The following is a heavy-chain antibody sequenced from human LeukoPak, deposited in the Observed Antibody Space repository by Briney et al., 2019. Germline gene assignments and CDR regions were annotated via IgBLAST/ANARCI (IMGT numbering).Heavy chain of an antibody. CDR3: AKGRPGIAAAGTSLDY. D-gene: IGHD6-13*01. V-gene: IGHV3-23*01. J-gene: IGHJ4*02. Sequence: GGSLRLSCAASGFTFSSYAMSWVSQAPGKGLEWVSAISGSGGSTYYADSVKGRFTISRDSSKNTLYLQMNSLRAEDTAVYYCAKGRPGIAAAGTSLDYWGQGTLVTVSS. CDR2: ISGSGGST. CDR1: GFTFSSYA.